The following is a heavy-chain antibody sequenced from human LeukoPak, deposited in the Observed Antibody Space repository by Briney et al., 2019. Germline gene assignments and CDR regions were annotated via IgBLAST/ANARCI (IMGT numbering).Heavy chain of an antibody. V-gene: IGHV4-39*01. CDR2: IYYSGST. CDR1: GGSISSSSYY. J-gene: IGHJ6*03. Sequence: SETLSLTCTVSGGSISSSSYYWGWIRQPPGKGLEWIGSIYYSGSTYYNPSLKSRVTISVDTSKNQFSLKLSSVTAADTAVYYCATLGGYCSSTSCYHYYYYMDVWGKGTTVTVSS. CDR3: ATLGGYCSSTSCYHYYYYMDV. D-gene: IGHD2-2*01.